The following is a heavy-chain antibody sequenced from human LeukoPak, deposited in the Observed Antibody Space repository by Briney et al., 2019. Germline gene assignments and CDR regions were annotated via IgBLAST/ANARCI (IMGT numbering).Heavy chain of an antibody. CDR3: ARGRYDFWSGYYYYFDY. Sequence: PSETLSLTCPVSGGSISSGDYYWSWIRQPPGKGLEWIGYIYYSGSTYYNPSLKSRVTISVDTSKNQFSLKLSSVTAADTAVYYCARGRYDFWSGYYYYFDYWGQGTLVTVSS. CDR2: IYYSGST. J-gene: IGHJ4*02. V-gene: IGHV4-30-4*08. D-gene: IGHD3-3*01. CDR1: GGSISSGDYY.